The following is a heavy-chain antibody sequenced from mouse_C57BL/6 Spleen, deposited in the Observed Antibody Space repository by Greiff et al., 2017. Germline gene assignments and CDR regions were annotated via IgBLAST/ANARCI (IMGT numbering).Heavy chain of an antibody. Sequence: VKLQQPGAELVMPGASVKLSCKASGYTFTSYWMHWVKQRPGQGLEWIGEIDPSDSYTNYNQKFKGKSTLTVDKSSSTAYIQLSSLTSEDSAVFYCAISPTAQATFAYWGQGTLVTVSA. D-gene: IGHD3-2*02. V-gene: IGHV1-69*01. J-gene: IGHJ3*01. CDR1: GYTFTSYW. CDR3: AISPTAQATFAY. CDR2: IDPSDSYT.